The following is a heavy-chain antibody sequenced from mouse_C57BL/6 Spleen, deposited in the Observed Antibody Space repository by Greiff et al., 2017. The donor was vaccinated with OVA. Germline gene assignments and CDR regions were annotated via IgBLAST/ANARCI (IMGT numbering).Heavy chain of an antibody. CDR3: MIYDGYYGYAMDY. J-gene: IGHJ4*01. CDR2: IRLKSDNYAT. D-gene: IGHD2-3*01. Sequence: EVQRVESGGGLVQPGGSMKLSCVASGFTFSNYWMNWVRQSPEKGLEWVAQIRLKSDNYATHYAESVKGRFTISRDDSKSSVYLQMNNLRAEDTGIYYCMIYDGYYGYAMDYWGQGTSVTVSS. V-gene: IGHV6-3*01. CDR1: GFTFSNYW.